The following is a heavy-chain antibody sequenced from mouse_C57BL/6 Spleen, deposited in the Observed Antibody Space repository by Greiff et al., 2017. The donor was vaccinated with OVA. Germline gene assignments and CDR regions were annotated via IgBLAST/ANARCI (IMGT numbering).Heavy chain of an antibody. CDR1: GFTFSDFY. J-gene: IGHJ4*01. CDR3: ARDVYYYGMDY. V-gene: IGHV7-1*01. CDR2: SRNKANDYTT. Sequence: EVKVVESGGGLVQSGRSLRLSCATSGFTFSDFYMEWVRQAPGKGLEWIAASRNKANDYTTEYSASVKGRFIVSRDTSQSILYLQMNALRAEDTAIYYCARDVYYYGMDYWGQGTSVTVSS.